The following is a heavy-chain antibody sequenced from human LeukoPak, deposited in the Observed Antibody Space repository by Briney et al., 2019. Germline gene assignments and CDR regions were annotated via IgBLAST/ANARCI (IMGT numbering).Heavy chain of an antibody. CDR3: TRGGYSTSGDY. CDR1: GFTFSSYA. V-gene: IGHV3-23*01. D-gene: IGHD5-24*01. J-gene: IGHJ4*02. CDR2: ISGSGGST. Sequence: GGSLRLSCAASGFTFSSYAMSWVRQAPGKGLEWVSAISGSGGSTYYADSVKGRFTISRDNAKNSLYLQMNSLRAEDTAVYYCTRGGYSTSGDYWGQGTLVTVSS.